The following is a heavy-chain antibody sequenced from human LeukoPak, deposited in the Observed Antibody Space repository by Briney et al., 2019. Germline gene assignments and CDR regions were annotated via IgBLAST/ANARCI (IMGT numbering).Heavy chain of an antibody. CDR3: ARGLYDSSGYFFE. J-gene: IGHJ4*02. V-gene: IGHV3-21*01. CDR1: GFTSSSYS. CDR2: ISSSSSYI. Sequence: GGSLRLSCAASGFTSSSYSMNWVRQAPGKGLEWVSSISSSSSYIYYADSVKGRFTISRDNAKNSLYLQMNSLRAEDTAVYYCARGLYDSSGYFFEWGQGTLVTVSS. D-gene: IGHD3-22*01.